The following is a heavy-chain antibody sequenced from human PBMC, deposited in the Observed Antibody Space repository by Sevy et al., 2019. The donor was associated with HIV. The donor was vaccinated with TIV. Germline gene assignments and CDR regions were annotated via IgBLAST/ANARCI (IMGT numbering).Heavy chain of an antibody. CDR3: ARAPLDRITLVQGVVSHYYYSMDV. CDR1: GGTFSSYA. V-gene: IGHV1-69*13. D-gene: IGHD3-10*01. J-gene: IGHJ6*02. CDR2: IIPIFGTV. Sequence: ASVKVSCKASGGTFSSYAISWVRQAPGQGLEWMGWIIPIFGTVNYAQKFQGRVTITADESTSTAYMELSSLGSEDTAVYYCARAPLDRITLVQGVVSHYYYSMDVWGQGTTVTVSS.